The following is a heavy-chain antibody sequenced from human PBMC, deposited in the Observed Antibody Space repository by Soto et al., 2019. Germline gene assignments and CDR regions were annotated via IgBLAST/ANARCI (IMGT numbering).Heavy chain of an antibody. CDR1: GFTFDDYT. CDR3: AKAQALMATIEEYYFDY. Sequence: GGSLRLSCAASGFTFDDYTMHWVRQAPGKGLEWVSLLTWNGGSTSYADSVKGRFTISRDNSKNSLYLQMNSLRAEDTALYYCAKAQALMATIEEYYFDYWGQGTLVTVSS. D-gene: IGHD5-12*01. V-gene: IGHV3-43D*04. J-gene: IGHJ4*02. CDR2: LTWNGGST.